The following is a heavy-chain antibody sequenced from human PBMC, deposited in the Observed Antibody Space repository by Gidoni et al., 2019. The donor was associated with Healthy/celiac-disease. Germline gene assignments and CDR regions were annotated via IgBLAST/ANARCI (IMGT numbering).Heavy chain of an antibody. CDR1: GGSISSGGYS. D-gene: IGHD3-3*01. CDR2: IYHSGST. CDR3: ARSGYYVEDTYYYYYMDV. V-gene: IGHV4-30-2*01. J-gene: IGHJ6*03. Sequence: QLQLQESGSGLVKPSQTLSLTCAVSGGSISSGGYSWSWIRQPPGKGLEWIGYIYHSGSTYYNPSLKSRVTISVDRSKNQFSLKLSSVTAADTAVYYCARSGYYVEDTYYYYYMDVWGKGTTVTVSS.